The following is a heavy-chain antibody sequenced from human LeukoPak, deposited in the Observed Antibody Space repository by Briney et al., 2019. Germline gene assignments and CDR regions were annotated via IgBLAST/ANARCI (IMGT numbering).Heavy chain of an antibody. J-gene: IGHJ6*02. CDR1: GGSISSYY. CDR3: ARGPSRDGYKSGYYYYGMDV. CDR2: IYYSGST. Sequence: SETLSLTCTVSGGSISSYYWSWIRQPPGKGLEWIGYIYYSGSTNYNPSLKSRVTISVDTSKNQFSLKLSSVTAADTAVYYCARGPSRDGYKSGYYYYGMDVWGQGTTVTVPS. V-gene: IGHV4-59*01. D-gene: IGHD5-24*01.